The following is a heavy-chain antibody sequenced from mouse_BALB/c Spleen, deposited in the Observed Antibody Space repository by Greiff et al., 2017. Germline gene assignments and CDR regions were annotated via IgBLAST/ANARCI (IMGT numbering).Heavy chain of an antibody. CDR3: AQRGYFHYFDY. D-gene: IGHD2-14*01. CDR2: IDPANGNT. CDR1: GFNIKDTY. Sequence: SGAELVKPGASVKLSCTASGFNIKDTYMHWVKQRPEQGLEWIGRIDPANGNTKYDPKFQGKATITADTSSNTAYLQLSSLTSEDTAVYYCAQRGYFHYFDYWGQGTTLTVSS. J-gene: IGHJ2*01. V-gene: IGHV14-3*02.